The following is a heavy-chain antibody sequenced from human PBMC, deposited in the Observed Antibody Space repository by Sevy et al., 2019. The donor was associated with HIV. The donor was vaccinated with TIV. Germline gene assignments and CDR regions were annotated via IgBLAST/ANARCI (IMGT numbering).Heavy chain of an antibody. CDR1: GFTFSSYA. V-gene: IGHV3-30*09. D-gene: IGHD2-21*02. CDR2: ISYDGSKK. Sequence: GGSLRLSCAASGFTFSSYALLWVRQAPGKGLEWVSLISYDGSKKYYSDSVKGGFAISRDESKTTQFLQMNSLRSEDTAIYSCARVGVSYCTDDCYHRFDYWGRGTLVTVSS. CDR3: ARVGVSYCTDDCYHRFDY. J-gene: IGHJ4*02.